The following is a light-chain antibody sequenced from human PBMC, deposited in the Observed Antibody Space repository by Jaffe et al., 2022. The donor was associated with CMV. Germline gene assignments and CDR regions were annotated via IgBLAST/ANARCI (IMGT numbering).Light chain of an antibody. Sequence: EIVMTQSPATLSVSPGERATLSCRASQSLSSNLAWFQQKPGQAPRLLIYDASARATGIPARFSGSESGTEFTLTISSLQSEDFAIYYCQQYNNWPRTFGQGTKVEIK. CDR1: QSLSSN. J-gene: IGKJ1*01. CDR2: DAS. CDR3: QQYNNWPRT. V-gene: IGKV3-15*01.